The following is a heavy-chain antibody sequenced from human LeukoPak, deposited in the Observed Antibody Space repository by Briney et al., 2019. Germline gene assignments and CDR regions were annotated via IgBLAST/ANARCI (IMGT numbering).Heavy chain of an antibody. CDR1: GFTFSNAW. V-gene: IGHV3-15*01. J-gene: IGHJ6*02. CDR3: VGGAGYCSGGSCYPLAYYYYYYGMDV. D-gene: IGHD2-15*01. CDR2: IKSKTDGGTT. Sequence: GVSLRLSCAASGFTFSNAWMSWVRQAPGKGLGWVGRIKSKTDGGTTDYAAPVKGRFTISRDDSKNTLYLQMNSQKTEDTAVYYCVGGAGYCSGGSCYPLAYYYYYYGMDVWGQGTTVTVSS.